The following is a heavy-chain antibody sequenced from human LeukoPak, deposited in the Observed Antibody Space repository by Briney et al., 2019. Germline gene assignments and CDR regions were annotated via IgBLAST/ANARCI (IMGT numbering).Heavy chain of an antibody. Sequence: GASVKVSCKASGGTFSSYAISWVRQAPGQGPEWMGGITPMFGTAKYAQKFQGRVTITADESTSTAYMELSSLRSEDTAVYYCARGPPSYYYDSSGPSDYWGQGTLVTVSS. CDR1: GGTFSSYA. J-gene: IGHJ4*02. D-gene: IGHD3-22*01. V-gene: IGHV1-69*13. CDR2: ITPMFGTA. CDR3: ARGPPSYYYDSSGPSDY.